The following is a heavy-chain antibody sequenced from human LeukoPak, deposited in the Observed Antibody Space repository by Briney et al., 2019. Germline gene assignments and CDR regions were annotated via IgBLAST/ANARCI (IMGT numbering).Heavy chain of an antibody. V-gene: IGHV3-9*01. CDR1: GFTFDDYA. Sequence: GGSLRLSCAASGFTFDDYAMHWVRQAPGKGLAWVSGISWNSGSIGYADSVKGRFTISRDNAKNSLYLQMNSLRAEDTALYYCAKDPHYALFEANGFDYWGQGTLVTVSS. CDR3: AKDPHYALFEANGFDY. D-gene: IGHD4-17*01. CDR2: ISWNSGSI. J-gene: IGHJ4*02.